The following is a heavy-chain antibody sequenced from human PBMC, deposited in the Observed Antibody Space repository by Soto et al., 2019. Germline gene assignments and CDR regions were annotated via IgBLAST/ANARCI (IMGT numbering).Heavy chain of an antibody. D-gene: IGHD4-17*01. Sequence: EVQLVESGGGLVQPGGSLGLYCAASGFTFSTYSMNWVRQAPGKGLEWLSYISSSGSSIYYADSVKGRFTISRDNGKNSLFLQMNSLRAEDTAVYYCARGYYGDYVVDYWGQGTLVTVSS. V-gene: IGHV3-48*01. CDR3: ARGYYGDYVVDY. CDR2: ISSSGSSI. CDR1: GFTFSTYS. J-gene: IGHJ4*02.